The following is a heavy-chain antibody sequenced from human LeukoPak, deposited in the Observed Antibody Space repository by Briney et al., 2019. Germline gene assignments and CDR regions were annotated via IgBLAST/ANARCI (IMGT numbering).Heavy chain of an antibody. CDR2: TSWNSGSI. V-gene: IGHV3-9*01. J-gene: IGHJ4*02. Sequence: GGSLRLSCAASGFSFDDYAMHWVRQAPGKGLEWVSGTSWNSGSIGYADSVKGRFTISKDNVKNSLYLHMNTLRAEDTAFYYCAKGYSSRWSVPFDYWGQGTLITVSS. CDR3: AKGYSSRWSVPFDY. D-gene: IGHD6-13*01. CDR1: GFSFDDYA.